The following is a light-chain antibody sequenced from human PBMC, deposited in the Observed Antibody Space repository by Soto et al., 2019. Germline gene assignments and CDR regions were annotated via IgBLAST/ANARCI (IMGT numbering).Light chain of an antibody. Sequence: QSALTQPASVSGSPGQSITISCTGTSGDVGGSNSVSWYQHHPGKAPKLMIYDVNNRPSGVSNRFSGSKSGNTASLTISGLQHDDEADYYCRSYTSVSTLVFGGGTKVTVL. CDR1: SGDVGGSNS. CDR2: DVN. V-gene: IGLV2-14*01. J-gene: IGLJ3*02. CDR3: RSYTSVSTLV.